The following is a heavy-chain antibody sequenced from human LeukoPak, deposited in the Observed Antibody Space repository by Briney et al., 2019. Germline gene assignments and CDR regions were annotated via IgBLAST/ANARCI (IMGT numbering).Heavy chain of an antibody. D-gene: IGHD5-18*01. J-gene: IGHJ4*02. CDR3: ARAQLEQLWLLFDY. CDR1: GFTFSTYA. V-gene: IGHV3-33*01. CDR2: IWYDGSNK. Sequence: GGSLRLSCAASGFTFSTYAMHWVRQAPGKGLEWVAVIWYDGSNKYYADSVKGRFTTSRDNSKNTLFLQMNSLRAEDTAVYYCARAQLEQLWLLFDYWGQGTLVTVSS.